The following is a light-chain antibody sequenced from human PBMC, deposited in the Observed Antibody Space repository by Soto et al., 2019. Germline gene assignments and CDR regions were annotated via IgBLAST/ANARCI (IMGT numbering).Light chain of an antibody. J-gene: IGKJ2*01. CDR1: QSVSSY. CDR3: QHRSNWPPYT. Sequence: EIVLTQSPATLSLSPGERATLSCRAGQSVSSYLAWYQQKPGQAPRLLIYDASNRATGIPARFSGSGSGTDFTLTISSLEPEDFAVYYCQHRSNWPPYTFGQGTKLEI. V-gene: IGKV3-11*01. CDR2: DAS.